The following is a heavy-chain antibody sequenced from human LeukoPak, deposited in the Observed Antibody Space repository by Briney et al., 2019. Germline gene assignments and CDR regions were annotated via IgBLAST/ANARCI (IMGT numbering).Heavy chain of an antibody. CDR3: ATRLEWLLDHDAFDI. CDR2: ISAYNGNT. V-gene: IGHV1-18*01. J-gene: IGHJ3*02. CDR1: GYTFTSYG. D-gene: IGHD3-3*01. Sequence: ASVKVSCKASGYTFTSYGISWVRQAPGQGLGWMGWISAYNGNTNYAQKLQGRVTMTTDTSTSTAYMELRSLRSDDTAVYYCATRLEWLLDHDAFDIWGQGTMVTASS.